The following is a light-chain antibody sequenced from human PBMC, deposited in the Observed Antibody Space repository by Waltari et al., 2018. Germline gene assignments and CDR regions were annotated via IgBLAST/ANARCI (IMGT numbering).Light chain of an antibody. V-gene: IGKV2-28*01. CDR3: MQALQTPWT. CDR2: LGS. J-gene: IGKJ1*01. CDR1: QSLLHSNGKKY. Sequence: DTVMTQSPLSLPVTPGEPASISCRSSQSLLHSNGKKYLDWYLQKPGQSPQLLIYLGSNRASGVPDRFTGSGSGTDFTLKISRVEAEDVGVYYCMQALQTPWTFGQGTKVEIK.